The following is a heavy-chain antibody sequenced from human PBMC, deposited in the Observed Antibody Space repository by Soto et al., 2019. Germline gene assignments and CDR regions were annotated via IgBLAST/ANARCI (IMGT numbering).Heavy chain of an antibody. CDR3: NSYPDFWGGHTPL. J-gene: IGHJ4*02. Sequence: EVQLVESGGGLVQPGGSLRLSCAASDFSITNTWMHWVRQAPGKGLEWVGRVKSKADGGTADYAAPVKGRFTVSRDDSKNTQYLQMNCMKMEDTAVYYCNSYPDFWGGHTPLWGQGTLVTVSS. CDR1: DFSITNTW. CDR2: VKSKADGGTA. D-gene: IGHD3-3*01. V-gene: IGHV3-15*07.